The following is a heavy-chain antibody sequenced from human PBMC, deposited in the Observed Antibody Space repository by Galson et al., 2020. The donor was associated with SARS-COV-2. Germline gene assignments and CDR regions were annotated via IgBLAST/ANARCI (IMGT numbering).Heavy chain of an antibody. CDR1: GYSFTSYG. Sequence: GESLKISCEASGYSFTSYGISWVRQATGQGLEWMGWISVYDDNTHYVQKLQGRVTMTTDTSTSTAYMELRSLTSDDTTVYYCARDGNYIWGSYRYTGTAFDIWGQGTMVTVSS. V-gene: IGHV1-18*01. J-gene: IGHJ3*02. CDR3: ARDGNYIWGSYRYTGTAFDI. D-gene: IGHD3-16*02. CDR2: ISVYDDNT.